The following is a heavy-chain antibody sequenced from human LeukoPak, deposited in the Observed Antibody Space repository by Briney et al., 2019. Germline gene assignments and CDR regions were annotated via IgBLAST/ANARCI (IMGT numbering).Heavy chain of an antibody. V-gene: IGHV1-2*02. CDR2: INPNSGGT. Sequence: ASVKVSCKASGYTFTGYYMHWVRQAPGQGLDWMGWINPNSGGTNYAQKSQGRVSMTRDTSISTAYMELSRLRSDDTAVYYCARIAVAGLQFDYWGQGTLVTVSS. CDR1: GYTFTGYY. J-gene: IGHJ4*02. D-gene: IGHD6-13*01. CDR3: ARIAVAGLQFDY.